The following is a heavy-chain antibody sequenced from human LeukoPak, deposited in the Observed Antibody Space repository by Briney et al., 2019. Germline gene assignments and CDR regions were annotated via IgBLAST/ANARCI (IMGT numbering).Heavy chain of an antibody. V-gene: IGHV4-34*01. CDR2: INHSGST. CDR3: TLEGKQQLAYYFDY. Sequence: SETLSLTCAVYGGSFSGYYWSWIRQPPGKGLEWIGEINHSGSTNYNPSLKSRVTISVDTSKNQFSQKLSSVTAADTDVYYCTLEGKQQLAYYFDYWGQGTLVTVSS. CDR1: GGSFSGYY. J-gene: IGHJ4*02. D-gene: IGHD6-13*01.